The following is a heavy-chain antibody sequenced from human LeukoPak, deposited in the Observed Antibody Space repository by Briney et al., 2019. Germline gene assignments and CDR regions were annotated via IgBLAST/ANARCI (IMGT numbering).Heavy chain of an antibody. V-gene: IGHV3-49*04. CDR2: IRSKAYGGTT. CDR1: GFTFGDYA. D-gene: IGHD4-11*01. CDR3: ARFRKAAYREFDP. J-gene: IGHJ5*02. Sequence: GGSLRLSCTASGFTFGDYAMSWVRQAPGKGLEWVGFIRSKAYGGTTEYAASVKGRFTILRDDSKSIAYLQMNSLRAEDTAVYYCARFRKAAYREFDPWGQGTLVTVSS.